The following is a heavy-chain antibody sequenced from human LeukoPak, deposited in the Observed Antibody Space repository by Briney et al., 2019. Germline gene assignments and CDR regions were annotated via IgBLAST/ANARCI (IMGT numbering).Heavy chain of an antibody. D-gene: IGHD3-16*02. V-gene: IGHV4-59*01. J-gene: IGHJ2*01. CDR1: GGSISSYY. CDR2: VHYSGST. Sequence: PSETLSLTCTVSGGSISSYYWSWIRQPPGKGLEWIGYVHYSGSTNYNPSLRSRVTTSVDTPNNQFSLKLSSVTAADTAVYYCARALVSSAWYFDLWGRGTLVTVSS. CDR3: ARALVSSAWYFDL.